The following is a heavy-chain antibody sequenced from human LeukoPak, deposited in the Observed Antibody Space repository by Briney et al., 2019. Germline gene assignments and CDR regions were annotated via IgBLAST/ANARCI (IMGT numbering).Heavy chain of an antibody. CDR1: GGSISSSSYY. Sequence: PSGTLSLTCTVSGGSISSSSYYWGWIRQPPGKGLEWIGSIYYSGSTYYNPSLKSRVTISVDTSKNQFSLKLSSVTAADTAVYYCARHGGPHYYDSSGYIDYWGQGTLVTVSS. CDR2: IYYSGST. CDR3: ARHGGPHYYDSSGYIDY. J-gene: IGHJ4*02. D-gene: IGHD3-22*01. V-gene: IGHV4-39*01.